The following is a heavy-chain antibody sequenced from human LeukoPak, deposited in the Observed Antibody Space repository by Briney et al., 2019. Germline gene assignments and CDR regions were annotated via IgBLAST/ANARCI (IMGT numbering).Heavy chain of an antibody. CDR3: ARAGDYYDSSGPEYFQH. D-gene: IGHD3-22*01. J-gene: IGHJ1*01. Sequence: SETLSLTCTVSGGSISSYYWSWIRQPPGKGLEWIGYIYYSGSTNYNPSLKSRVTISVDTSKNQFSLKLSSVTAADTAVYYCARAGDYYDSSGPEYFQHWGQGTLVTVPS. V-gene: IGHV4-59*01. CDR1: GGSISSYY. CDR2: IYYSGST.